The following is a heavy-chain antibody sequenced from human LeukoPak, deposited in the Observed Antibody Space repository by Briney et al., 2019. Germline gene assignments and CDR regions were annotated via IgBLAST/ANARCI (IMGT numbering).Heavy chain of an antibody. Sequence: PSETLSLTCTVSGGSISQYFWSWIRQPPGKGLEWIGFSYFSGITNFNPSLNSRVTISLDTSKNQFSLKLSSVTAADTAVYYCASRSSIWSGYQDTLYYFDSWGQGTLVTVSS. CDR2: SYFSGIT. CDR1: GGSISQYF. V-gene: IGHV4-59*01. J-gene: IGHJ4*02. CDR3: ASRSSIWSGYQDTLYYFDS. D-gene: IGHD3-3*01.